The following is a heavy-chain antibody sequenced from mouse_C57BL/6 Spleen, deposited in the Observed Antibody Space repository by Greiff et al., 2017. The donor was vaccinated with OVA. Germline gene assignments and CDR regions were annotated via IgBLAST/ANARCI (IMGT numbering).Heavy chain of an antibody. D-gene: IGHD4-1*01. Sequence: DVQLVASWGGLVKPGGSLKLSCAASGFTFSSYAMSWVRQTPEKRLEWVATISDGGSYTYYPDNVKGRFTIYRDKAKNNLDQQISNLKSEDTAMYYCARDLAGTWFAYWGQGTLVTVSA. J-gene: IGHJ3*01. CDR1: GFTFSSYA. V-gene: IGHV5-4*01. CDR2: ISDGGSYT. CDR3: ARDLAGTWFAY.